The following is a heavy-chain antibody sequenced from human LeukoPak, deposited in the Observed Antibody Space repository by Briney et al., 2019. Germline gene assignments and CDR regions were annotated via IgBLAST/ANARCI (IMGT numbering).Heavy chain of an antibody. D-gene: IGHD3-22*01. V-gene: IGHV3-9*01. CDR1: GLTFDDHA. Sequence: GGSLRLSCAASGLTFDDHAMHWVRQAPGQGLQWVSGISWNSGTIAYADSVKGRFTISRDNAKNSLYLQMNSLRAEDTAMYFCARDVIYFYDGSGYYDGGDSWGQGTLVSVSS. CDR2: ISWNSGTI. CDR3: ARDVIYFYDGSGYYDGGDS. J-gene: IGHJ5*01.